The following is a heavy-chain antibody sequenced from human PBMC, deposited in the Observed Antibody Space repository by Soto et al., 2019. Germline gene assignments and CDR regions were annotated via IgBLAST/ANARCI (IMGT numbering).Heavy chain of an antibody. CDR1: GFTFSSYA. CDR3: AKDFYDSSGYPQGSDY. CDR2: ISGSGGST. V-gene: IGHV3-23*01. Sequence: GGSLRLSCAASGFTFSSYAMSWVRQAPGKGLEWVSAISGSGGSTYYADSVKGRFTISRDNSKNTLYLQMNSLRAEDTAVYYCAKDFYDSSGYPQGSDYWGQGTLVTVSS. D-gene: IGHD3-22*01. J-gene: IGHJ4*02.